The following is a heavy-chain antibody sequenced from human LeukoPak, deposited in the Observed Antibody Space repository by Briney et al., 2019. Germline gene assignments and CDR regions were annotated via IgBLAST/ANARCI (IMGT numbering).Heavy chain of an antibody. CDR1: GGAISSYY. Sequence: SETLSLTCTVSGGAISSYYWSWIRQPPGKGLEWIAYIHYSGTTNYNPSLKSRVTILIDTSKNQFSLKLSSVTAADTAVYYCASTHSSGRSDYWGQGTLVTVSS. D-gene: IGHD3-10*01. J-gene: IGHJ4*02. V-gene: IGHV4-59*01. CDR2: IHYSGTT. CDR3: ASTHSSGRSDY.